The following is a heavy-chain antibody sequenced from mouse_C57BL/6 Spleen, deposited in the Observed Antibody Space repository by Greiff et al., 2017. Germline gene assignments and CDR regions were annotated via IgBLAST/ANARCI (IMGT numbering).Heavy chain of an antibody. V-gene: IGHV5-6*01. J-gene: IGHJ3*01. CDR1: GFTFSSYG. D-gene: IGHD2-3*01. Sequence: EVQLVESGGDLVKPGGSLKLSCAASGFTFSSYGMSWVRQTPDKRLEWVATISSGGSYTYYPDSVKGRFTISRDNAKNTLYLQMSSLKSEDTAMYYCARQDDGYYGPHLTYWGQGTLVTVSA. CDR2: ISSGGSYT. CDR3: ARQDDGYYGPHLTY.